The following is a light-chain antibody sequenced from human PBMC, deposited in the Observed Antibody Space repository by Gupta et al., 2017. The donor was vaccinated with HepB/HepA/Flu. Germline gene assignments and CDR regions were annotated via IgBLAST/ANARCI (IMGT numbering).Light chain of an antibody. CDR2: GAS. CDR1: QSVSSD. V-gene: IGKV3-15*01. CDR3: QQDTNWPRT. J-gene: IGKJ2*02. Sequence: EIVMTQSPATLSVSPGERVTLSCRASQSVSSDLAWYQQIPGQAPRLLIYGASTRATGIPARFSGSGSGTDFTLTISSQQSEDFAVYYCQQDTNWPRTFGQGTKMEIK.